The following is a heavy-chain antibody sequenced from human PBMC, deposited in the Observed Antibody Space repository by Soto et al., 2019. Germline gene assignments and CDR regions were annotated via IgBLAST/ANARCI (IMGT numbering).Heavy chain of an antibody. V-gene: IGHV4-34*01. J-gene: IGHJ4*02. CDR2: ISPSGTT. CDR3: ARAPKVSGSAQTRPDF. CDR1: SGSLSGYY. Sequence: SETLSLTCSLYSGSLSGYYWSWIRQPPGKGLEWIGEISPSGTTNYSPSLKSRVSISVDTSKNQFSLNLTSLTAADTAVYYCARAPKVSGSAQTRPDFWGQGSLVTVSS. D-gene: IGHD6-6*01.